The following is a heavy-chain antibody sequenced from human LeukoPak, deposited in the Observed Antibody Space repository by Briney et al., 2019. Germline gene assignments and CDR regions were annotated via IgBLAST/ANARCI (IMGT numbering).Heavy chain of an antibody. V-gene: IGHV1-69*04. J-gene: IGHJ4*02. CDR3: ARVTYYDFWSGYYYDY. CDR1: GGTFSSYA. D-gene: IGHD3-3*01. Sequence: SVKVSCKASGGTFSSYAISWVRQAPGQGLEWMGRIIPILGIANYAQKFQGRVTITADKSTSTAYMELSSLRSEDTAVYYCARVTYYDFWSGYYYDYWGQGTLVTVSS. CDR2: IIPILGIA.